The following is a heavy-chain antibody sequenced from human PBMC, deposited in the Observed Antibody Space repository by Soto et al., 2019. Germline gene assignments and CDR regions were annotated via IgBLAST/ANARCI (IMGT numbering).Heavy chain of an antibody. CDR1: GYTVTNSD. J-gene: IGHJ4*02. CDR2: MNPDSGHE. Sequence: ASVKVSCKASGYTVTNSDIDWVRQAPGQGLEWMGWMNPDSGHEAYAQKFQVRVTLTTSNSTSTVYMEMGSLGSEDTAVYYCARMPHCSVGICYYGFDDWGQGTLVTVSS. D-gene: IGHD2-15*01. V-gene: IGHV1-8*01. CDR3: ARMPHCSVGICYYGFDD.